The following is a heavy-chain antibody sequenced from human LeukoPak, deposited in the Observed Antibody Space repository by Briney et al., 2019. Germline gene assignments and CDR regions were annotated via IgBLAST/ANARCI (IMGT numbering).Heavy chain of an antibody. CDR2: ISYDGSNK. Sequence: GGSLRLSCAASGFTFSSYAMRWVRQAPGKGLEWVAVISYDGSNKYYADSVKGRFTISRDNSKNTLYLQMNSLRAEDTAVYYCARDRGYGDSTTYYFDYWGQGTLVTVSS. CDR3: ARDRGYGDSTTYYFDY. V-gene: IGHV3-30-3*01. D-gene: IGHD4-17*01. CDR1: GFTFSSYA. J-gene: IGHJ4*02.